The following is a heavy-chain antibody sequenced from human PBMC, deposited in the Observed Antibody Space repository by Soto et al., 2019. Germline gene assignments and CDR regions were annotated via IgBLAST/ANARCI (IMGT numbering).Heavy chain of an antibody. Sequence: ASVKVSCKASGYTFTSYGISWVRQAPGQGLEWMGWISAYNGNTNYAQKLQGRVTMTTDTSTSTAYMELRSLRSDDTAVYYCATRGYSYGLVASDIWGQGTMVTVSS. CDR3: ATRGYSYGLVASDI. CDR1: GYTFTSYG. V-gene: IGHV1-18*01. CDR2: ISAYNGNT. D-gene: IGHD5-18*01. J-gene: IGHJ3*02.